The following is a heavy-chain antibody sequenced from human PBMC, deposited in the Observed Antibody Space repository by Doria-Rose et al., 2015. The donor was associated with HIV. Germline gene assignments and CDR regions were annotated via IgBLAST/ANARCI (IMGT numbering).Heavy chain of an antibody. V-gene: IGHV2-26*01. CDR3: ARIKSSRWYHKYYFDF. CDR1: GVSLSSPGMG. J-gene: IGHJ4*02. D-gene: IGHD6-13*01. CDR2: IFSDDER. Sequence: QVTLKESGPVLVKPTETLTLTCTVSGVSLSSPGMGVSWIRQPPGKALEWLANIFSDDERSYKTSLKSILTISRGTSKSQVVITMTDMDPVDTATYYCARIKSSRWYHKYYFDFWGQGTLVIVSA.